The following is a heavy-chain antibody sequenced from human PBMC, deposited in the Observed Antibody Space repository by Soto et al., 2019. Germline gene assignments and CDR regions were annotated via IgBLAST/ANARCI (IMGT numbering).Heavy chain of an antibody. CDR1: GYTFSTYD. CDR3: ARAIRDQLLSDY. Sequence: QVQLVQSGAEVRKPGASVKVSCKASGYTFSTYDIAWVRQATGQGLEWMGWMNPNSANTGYAQKFQGSVTLTRDTSITTAYMELKSLTSEDTAVYYCARAIRDQLLSDYWGQGTLVTVSS. V-gene: IGHV1-8*01. CDR2: MNPNSANT. D-gene: IGHD1-26*01. J-gene: IGHJ4*02.